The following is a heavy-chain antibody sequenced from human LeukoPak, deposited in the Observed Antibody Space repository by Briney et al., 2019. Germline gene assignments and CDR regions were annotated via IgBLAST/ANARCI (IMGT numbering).Heavy chain of an antibody. CDR1: GFTFSSYW. Sequence: GGSLRLSCAASGFTFSSYWMSWVRQAPGKGLEWVANIKQEGSEKYYVDSVKGRFTISRDDTKSPLYLQMNSLRAEDTAVYYCARGTGGYVIYWGQGTLVTVSS. CDR3: ARGTGGYVIY. J-gene: IGHJ4*02. CDR2: IKQEGSEK. V-gene: IGHV3-7*01. D-gene: IGHD5-12*01.